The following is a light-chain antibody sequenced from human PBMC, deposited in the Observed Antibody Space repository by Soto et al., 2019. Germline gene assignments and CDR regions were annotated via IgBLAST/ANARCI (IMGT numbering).Light chain of an antibody. CDR2: KVS. Sequence: DVVMTQSPLSLPVTLGQPASISCRSSQSLVYSDGNTYLNWFQQRPGQSPRRLIYKVSNRDSGVRERCSGRGSGTDFTLKISRVEAEDVGVYYCMQGTRWPPWTCGQGTKVEIK. CDR1: QSLVYSDGNTY. J-gene: IGKJ1*01. CDR3: MQGTRWPPWT. V-gene: IGKV2-30*01.